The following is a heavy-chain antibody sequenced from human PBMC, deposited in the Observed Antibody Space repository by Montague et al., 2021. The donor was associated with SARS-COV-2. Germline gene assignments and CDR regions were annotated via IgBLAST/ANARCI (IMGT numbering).Heavy chain of an antibody. D-gene: IGHD2-2*01. Sequence: SLRFSCAASGFTFRTYSMNWVRQAPGKGLEWVSSISGDSWFKYYADSVKGRFTISRDNAKNSVYLQMSRLRAEDTAFYYCTTDPPRYGVSGSVSTCCLDYWGQGALVTVSS. J-gene: IGHJ4*02. CDR2: ISGDSWFK. V-gene: IGHV3-21*06. CDR3: TTDPPRYGVSGSVSTCCLDY. CDR1: GFTFRTYS.